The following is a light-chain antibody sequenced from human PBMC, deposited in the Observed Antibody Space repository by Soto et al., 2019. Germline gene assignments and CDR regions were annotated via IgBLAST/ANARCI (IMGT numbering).Light chain of an antibody. Sequence: DIQMTQSPSSVSASVGDRVTITCRASQGINSWLAWYQQKPGKAPNLLIYAASSLQSGVPSRFSGSGSGTDFPLTISSLQPEDFATYYCQQANSFPRTFGQGTKVEIK. CDR1: QGINSW. J-gene: IGKJ1*01. CDR2: AAS. V-gene: IGKV1-12*01. CDR3: QQANSFPRT.